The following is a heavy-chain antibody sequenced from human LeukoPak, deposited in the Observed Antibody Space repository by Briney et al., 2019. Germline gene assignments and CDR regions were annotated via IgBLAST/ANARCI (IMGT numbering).Heavy chain of an antibody. CDR1: GGSISSYY. CDR2: IYYTGST. V-gene: IGHV4-59*08. CDR3: ARRIAAAGPFDY. Sequence: SETLSLTCTVSGGSISSYYWSWIRQPPGKGLEWIGYIYYTGSTTYSPSLKSRVTISLDTSKNQFSLKLSSVTAADTAVYYCARRIAAAGPFDYWGQGALVTVSS. J-gene: IGHJ4*02. D-gene: IGHD6-13*01.